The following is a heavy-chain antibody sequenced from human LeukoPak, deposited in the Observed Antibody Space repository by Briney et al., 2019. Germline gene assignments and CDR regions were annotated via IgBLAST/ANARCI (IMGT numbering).Heavy chain of an antibody. V-gene: IGHV3-53*05. Sequence: LAGGSLRLSCAASGFTVNSNYMSWVRQAPGKGLEWVSIIYSGGTTHYADSVEGRFTISRDNSKNTLYLQMNSLRSEDTAVYYCARGGSGAVAGIDYWGQGTLVTVSS. CDR1: GFTVNSNY. CDR3: ARGGSGAVAGIDY. J-gene: IGHJ4*02. CDR2: IYSGGTT. D-gene: IGHD6-19*01.